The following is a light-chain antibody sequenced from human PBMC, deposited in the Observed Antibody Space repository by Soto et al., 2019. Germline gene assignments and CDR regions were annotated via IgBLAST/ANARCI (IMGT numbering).Light chain of an antibody. CDR1: QSVSSSN. CDR2: WAS. CDR3: QQYASFLRT. J-gene: IGKJ1*01. Sequence: EIVLTQSPGTLSMSAGERATLSSRASQSVSSSNLAWYQQKPGQAPRLLIYWASRRATGIPDRFSGSGSGTDFTLTISRLEPEDFAVYYCQQYASFLRTFGQGTKVEIK. V-gene: IGKV3-20*01.